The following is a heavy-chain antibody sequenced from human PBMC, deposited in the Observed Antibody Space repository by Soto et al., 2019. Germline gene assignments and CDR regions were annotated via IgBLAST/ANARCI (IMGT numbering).Heavy chain of an antibody. J-gene: IGHJ4*02. CDR1: GFTFSNYA. D-gene: IGHD2-8*02. V-gene: IGHV3-23*01. Sequence: EVHLLESGGDLVQPGGSLRLSCEASGFTFSNYAMSWVRQAPGKGLDWVSGISGSAASTFYADSVKCRFTISRDNSKNTLYLQMNSLRAEDTAVYYCAKWTGRYCSGGICSLDDPFDYWGQGTLVTVSS. CDR2: ISGSAAST. CDR3: AKWTGRYCSGGICSLDDPFDY.